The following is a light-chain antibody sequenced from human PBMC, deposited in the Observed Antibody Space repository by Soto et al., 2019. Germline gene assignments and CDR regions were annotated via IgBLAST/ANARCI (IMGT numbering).Light chain of an antibody. CDR2: TND. CDR1: SSNIGSNI. CDR3: AAWDDSLSEYV. V-gene: IGLV1-44*01. Sequence: QSVLTQSPSVSGTPGQRVTISCSGGSSNIGSNIVNWYQELPGRAPRLLIYTNDQRPSGVPDRISGSKSGTTASLAISGLQSEDETDYYCAAWDDSLSEYVFGTGTKVTVL. J-gene: IGLJ1*01.